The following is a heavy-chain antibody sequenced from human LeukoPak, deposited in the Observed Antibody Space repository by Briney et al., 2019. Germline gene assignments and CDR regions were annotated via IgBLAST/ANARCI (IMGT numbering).Heavy chain of an antibody. CDR1: GFTFSSYA. D-gene: IGHD2-21*01. Sequence: GGSLRLSCAASGFTFSSYAMSWVRQAPGKGLEWVSAISGSGGSTYYADSVKGRFTISRDNSKNTLYLQMNSLRAEDTAVYYWAKYLLWFNVMDVWAKGTTVTVP. CDR2: ISGSGGST. J-gene: IGHJ6*04. V-gene: IGHV3-23*01. CDR3: AKYLLWFNVMDV.